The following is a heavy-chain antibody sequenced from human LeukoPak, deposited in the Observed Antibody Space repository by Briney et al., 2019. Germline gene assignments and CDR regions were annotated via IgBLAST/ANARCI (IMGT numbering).Heavy chain of an antibody. V-gene: IGHV3-48*04. J-gene: IGHJ6*03. CDR3: ETAGMYPLDT. D-gene: IGHD1-26*01. Sequence: GGSLRLSCAAFGFTFSRYNMIWVRQAPGKGLECVSYISSSDVAMYYADSVKGRFTISRDNAKNSLFLQMSSLRAEDTAVYFCETAGMYPLDTWGKGTTVSVS. CDR2: ISSSDVAM. CDR1: GFTFSRYN.